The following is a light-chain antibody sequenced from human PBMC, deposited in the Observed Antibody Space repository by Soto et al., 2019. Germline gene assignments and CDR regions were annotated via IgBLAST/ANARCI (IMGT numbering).Light chain of an antibody. CDR1: PSVTNY. Sequence: EIVLTQSPATLSLSPGERATLSCRASPSVTNYLAWYQQKPGQPPRLLIYGAFNRAAGIPARFSGSGSGTDFTHTIISLEPEDSAVYYCQQRNIWPPVTFGQGTRLEIK. V-gene: IGKV3-11*01. CDR3: QQRNIWPPVT. J-gene: IGKJ5*01. CDR2: GAF.